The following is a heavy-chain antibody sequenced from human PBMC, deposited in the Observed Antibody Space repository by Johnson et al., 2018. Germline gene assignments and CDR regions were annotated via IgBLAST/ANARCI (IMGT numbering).Heavy chain of an antibody. D-gene: IGHD3-22*01. CDR1: GLSFSSYS. V-gene: IGHV3-48*01. Sequence: EVQLLESGGGLVQPGGSLRLSCEATGLSFSSYSLNWVRQAPGKGLEWISYISSSSRTIYYADSVKGRFTISRDDAKNSLYLQMNSRRAEDTAVYYCAGVTTDFYDSSGYGFQHWGQGTLVTVSS. CDR2: ISSSSRTI. J-gene: IGHJ1*01. CDR3: AGVTTDFYDSSGYGFQH.